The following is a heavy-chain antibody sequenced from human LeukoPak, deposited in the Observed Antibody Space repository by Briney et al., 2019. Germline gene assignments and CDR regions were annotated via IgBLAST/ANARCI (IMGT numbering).Heavy chain of an antibody. Sequence: SETLSLTCTVSGVSMSAYQWSWVRQSPEKGLEWIGRIYTSGSTSYNPSLKSRVTMSVDTSKNQFSLKLSSVTAADTAVYYCARNVLLWFGELLYENYFDYWGRGTLVTVSS. J-gene: IGHJ4*02. CDR2: IYTSGST. CDR3: ARNVLLWFGELLYENYFDY. CDR1: GVSMSAYQ. V-gene: IGHV4-4*07. D-gene: IGHD3-10*01.